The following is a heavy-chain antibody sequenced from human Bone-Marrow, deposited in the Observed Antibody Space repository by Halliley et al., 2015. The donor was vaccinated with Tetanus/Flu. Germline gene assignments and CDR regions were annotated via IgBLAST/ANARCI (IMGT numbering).Heavy chain of an antibody. V-gene: IGHV4-59*01. Sequence: WLGYIYSTGGANYNPSLRSRLTISIDTSKKQLSLKLNSVTAADTAVYYWARDFRGDANCFDPWGQGTLVTVSS. CDR2: IYSTGGA. J-gene: IGHJ5*02. CDR3: ARDFRGDANCFDP. D-gene: IGHD7-27*01.